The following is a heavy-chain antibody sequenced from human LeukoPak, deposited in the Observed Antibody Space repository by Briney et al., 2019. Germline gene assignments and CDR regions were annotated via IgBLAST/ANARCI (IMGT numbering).Heavy chain of an antibody. CDR1: GGSISSYY. CDR3: ARYSGSYPHDAFDI. Sequence: SETLSLTCTVSGGSISSYYWSWIRQPPGKGLEWIGYIYYSGSTSYNPSLKSRVTISVDTSKNHFSLKLSSVTAADTAVYYCARYSGSYPHDAFDIWGQGTMVTVSS. J-gene: IGHJ3*02. D-gene: IGHD1-26*01. CDR2: IYYSGST. V-gene: IGHV4-59*01.